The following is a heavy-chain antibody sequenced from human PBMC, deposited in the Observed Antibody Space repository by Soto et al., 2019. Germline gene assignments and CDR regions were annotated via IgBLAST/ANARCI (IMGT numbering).Heavy chain of an antibody. CDR1: GFTFINSA. Sequence: EVQLVESGGDVVQPGGSLRLSCAASGFTFINSAMNWVRQAPGKGLEWVSVSSGRDGKTYYSDSVRGRFTISRDNSKSTLYLQMNSLRVEDTAVYYCAKGPMWGYWGQGTLVTVSS. J-gene: IGHJ4*02. D-gene: IGHD1-26*01. CDR2: SSGRDGKT. CDR3: AKGPMWGY. V-gene: IGHV3-23*04.